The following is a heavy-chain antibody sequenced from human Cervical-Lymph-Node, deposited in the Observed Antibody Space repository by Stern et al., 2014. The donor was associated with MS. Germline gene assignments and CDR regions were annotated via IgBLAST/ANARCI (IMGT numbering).Heavy chain of an antibody. J-gene: IGHJ4*02. D-gene: IGHD3/OR15-3a*01. CDR2: ISSNGDST. V-gene: IGHV3-64*01. CDR3: AREGGDDFWTGYPIDY. CDR1: GFTFSNYP. Sequence: VQLVESGGGLVQPGGSLRLSCAASGFTFSNYPMHWVRQAPGQGLEHISTISSNGDSTYYANSAKGRFTISRDNSKNTLYLQMGSLRTDDMAVYYCAREGGDDFWTGYPIDYWGQGTLVTVSS.